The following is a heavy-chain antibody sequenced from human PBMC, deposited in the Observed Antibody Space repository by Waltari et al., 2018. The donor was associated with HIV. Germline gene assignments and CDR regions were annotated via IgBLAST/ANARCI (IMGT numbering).Heavy chain of an antibody. Sequence: EVQLVESGGGLVQPGGSLRLSCAASGLTFSRYWRSWVRQAPGKWLEWVANRKQDGSEKYYVDSVKGRFTISRDNAKNSLYLQMNSLRAEDYYYYGMDVWGQGTTVTVSS. CDR1: GLTFSRYW. J-gene: IGHJ6*02. CDR2: RKQDGSEK. V-gene: IGHV3-7*01. CDR3: DV.